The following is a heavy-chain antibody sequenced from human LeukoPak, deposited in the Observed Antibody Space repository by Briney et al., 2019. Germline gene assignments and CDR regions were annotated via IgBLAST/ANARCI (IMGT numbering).Heavy chain of an antibody. V-gene: IGHV1-18*01. CDR2: IYNGNT. J-gene: IGHJ4*02. CDR1: GYTFTSYG. D-gene: IGHD1-26*01. Sequence: ASVKVSCKTSGYTFTSYGIGWVRQAPGQGLEWMAWIYNGNTNYAQNLQSRVTVTTDTSTTTAYMELRSLRSDDTAVYYCTRDRSTSGSQNYWGQGTLVTVSS. CDR3: TRDRSTSGSQNY.